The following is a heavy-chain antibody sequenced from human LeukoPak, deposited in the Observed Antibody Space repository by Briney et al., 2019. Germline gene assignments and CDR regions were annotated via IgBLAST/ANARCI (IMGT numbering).Heavy chain of an antibody. J-gene: IGHJ4*02. Sequence: SETLSLTCAVSGGSISSGGYSWSWIRQPPGKGLEWIGYIYYSGSTYYNPSLKSRVTISVDKSKNQFSLKLSSVTAADTAVYYCARFIAADGIDYWGQGTLVTVSS. D-gene: IGHD6-13*01. CDR2: IYYSGST. CDR1: GGSISSGGYS. V-gene: IGHV4-30-4*07. CDR3: ARFIAADGIDY.